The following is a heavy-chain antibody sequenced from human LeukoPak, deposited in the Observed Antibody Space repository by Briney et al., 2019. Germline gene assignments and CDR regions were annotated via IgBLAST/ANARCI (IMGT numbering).Heavy chain of an antibody. Sequence: GSLRLSCAASGFTFSSYDMHWVRQATGKGLEWVSAIGTAGDTYYPGSVTGRFTISRENAKNSLYLQMNSLRAGDTAVYYCARGIFCNATSCFTVRAFEIWGQGTMVTVSS. CDR2: IGTAGDT. CDR1: GFTFSSYD. CDR3: ARGIFCNATSCFTVRAFEI. J-gene: IGHJ3*02. V-gene: IGHV3-13*01. D-gene: IGHD2-2*02.